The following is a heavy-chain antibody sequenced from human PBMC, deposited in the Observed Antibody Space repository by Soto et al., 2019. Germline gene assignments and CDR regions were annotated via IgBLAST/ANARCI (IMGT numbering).Heavy chain of an antibody. CDR1: GGSISSYY. Sequence: SETLSLTCTVSGGSISSYYWSWIRQPPGKGLEWIGYIYYSGSTNYNPSLKSRGTISVDTSKNQFSLKLSSVTAADTAVYYCARAAGGYSGYDRLPYYFDYWGQGTLVTVSS. V-gene: IGHV4-59*01. CDR2: IYYSGST. J-gene: IGHJ4*02. D-gene: IGHD5-12*01. CDR3: ARAAGGYSGYDRLPYYFDY.